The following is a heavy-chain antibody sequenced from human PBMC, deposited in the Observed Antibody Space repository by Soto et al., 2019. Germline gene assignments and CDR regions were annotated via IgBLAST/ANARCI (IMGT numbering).Heavy chain of an antibody. V-gene: IGHV3-48*02. D-gene: IGHD2-21*02. CDR3: ARDTVVVVTAIPYYHYYGMDV. J-gene: IGHJ6*02. Sequence: EVQLVESGGGLVQPGGSLRLSCAASGFTFSSYSMNWVRQAPGKGLEWVSYISSSSSTIYYADSVKGRFTISRDNAKNSLYLQMNSLRDEDTAVYYCARDTVVVVTAIPYYHYYGMDVWGQGTTVTVSS. CDR2: ISSSSSTI. CDR1: GFTFSSYS.